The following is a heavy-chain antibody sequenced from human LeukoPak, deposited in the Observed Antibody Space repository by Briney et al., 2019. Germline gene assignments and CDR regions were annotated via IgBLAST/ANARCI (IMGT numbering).Heavy chain of an antibody. CDR1: GFTFSSYV. CDR3: ARFLRGGNERFDY. CDR2: ISGSGGNT. V-gene: IGHV3-23*01. J-gene: IGHJ4*02. Sequence: GGSLRLSCVASGFTFSSYVMSWARQAPGRGLEWVSVISGSGGNTYYADSVKGRFTISRDTSKNTVFLQMNSLRAEDTAVYYCARFLRGGNERFDYWGQGTLVTVSS. D-gene: IGHD3-10*01.